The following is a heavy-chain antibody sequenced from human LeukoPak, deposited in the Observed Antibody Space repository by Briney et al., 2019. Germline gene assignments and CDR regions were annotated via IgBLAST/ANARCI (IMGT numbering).Heavy chain of an antibody. V-gene: IGHV5-51*01. Sequence: GESLKISCKGSGYSFTSYWIGWVRQMPGKGLEWMGIIYPGDSDTRYSPSFQGQVTISADKSISTAYLQWSSLKASDTAMYYCARHLSRDSSGLGAFDIWGQGTMVTVSS. CDR2: IYPGDSDT. J-gene: IGHJ3*02. D-gene: IGHD3-22*01. CDR1: GYSFTSYW. CDR3: ARHLSRDSSGLGAFDI.